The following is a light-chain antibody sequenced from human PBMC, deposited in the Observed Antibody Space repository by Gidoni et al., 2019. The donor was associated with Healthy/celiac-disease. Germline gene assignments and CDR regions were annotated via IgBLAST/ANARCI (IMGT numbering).Light chain of an antibody. CDR1: ALPKKY. V-gene: IGLV3-10*01. J-gene: IGLJ3*02. Sequence: SSALTQPPSVSVSPGPTARITCPGDALPKKYAYWYQQKSGQAPVLVIYEDSKRPSGPPERFSGSSSGTMATLTISGAQVEDEADYYCYSTDSSGNHIWVFGGGTKLTVL. CDR2: EDS. CDR3: YSTDSSGNHIWV.